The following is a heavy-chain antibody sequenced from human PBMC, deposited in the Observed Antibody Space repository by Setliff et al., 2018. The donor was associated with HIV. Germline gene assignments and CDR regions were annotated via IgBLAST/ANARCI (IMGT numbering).Heavy chain of an antibody. CDR1: GVSIENNF. J-gene: IGHJ6*03. CDR2: ISYTGST. D-gene: IGHD3-3*01. CDR3: ARGLSIFGVATPGFYSFMDV. Sequence: SETLSLTCTVSGVSIENNFWSWFRQPPGKGLEWIGYISYTGSTNYDPSLKSRLTIVADTSKSQFSLKLNSVTAADTAVYYCARGLSIFGVATPGFYSFMDVWGKGTTVTVSS. V-gene: IGHV4-59*01.